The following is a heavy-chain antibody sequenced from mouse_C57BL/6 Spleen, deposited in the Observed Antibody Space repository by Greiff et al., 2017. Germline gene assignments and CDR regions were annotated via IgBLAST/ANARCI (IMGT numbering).Heavy chain of an antibody. Sequence: VNLVESGAELVRPGASVTLSCKASGYTFTDYEMHWVKQTPVHGLEWIGAIDPETGGTAYNQKFKGKAILTADKSSSTAYMELRSLTSEDSAVYYCTKAMDYWGQGTSVTVSS. CDR2: IDPETGGT. J-gene: IGHJ4*01. CDR3: TKAMDY. V-gene: IGHV1-15*01. CDR1: GYTFTDYE.